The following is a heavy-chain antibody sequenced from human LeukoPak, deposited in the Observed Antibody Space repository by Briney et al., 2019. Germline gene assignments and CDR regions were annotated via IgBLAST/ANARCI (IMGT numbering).Heavy chain of an antibody. CDR1: GVSIDTNTW. J-gene: IGHJ4*02. D-gene: IGHD3-3*01. CDR3: ARAPIFGVVIRNFDY. CDR2: ISSSSSYI. Sequence: PSETLSLTCAVSGVSIDTNTWWSWVRQPPGKGLEWVSSISSSSSYIYYADSVKGRFTISRDNAKNSLYLQMNSLRAEDTAVYYCARAPIFGVVIRNFDYWGQGTLVTVSS. V-gene: IGHV3-21*01.